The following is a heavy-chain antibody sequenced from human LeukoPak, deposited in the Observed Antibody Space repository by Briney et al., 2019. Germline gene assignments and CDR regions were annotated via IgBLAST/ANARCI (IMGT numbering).Heavy chain of an antibody. V-gene: IGHV3-7*04. Sequence: GGCLRLSCAVSGFTFSRYWMSWVRQAPGKGLEWVANIKQDGSEKNHVDSVKGRFTIPRDNAKNPLYLQMNSLRAEDTAVYYCARGLLAAAGIDYWGQGALVTVSS. CDR2: IKQDGSEK. D-gene: IGHD6-13*01. CDR1: GFTFSRYW. CDR3: ARGLLAAAGIDY. J-gene: IGHJ4*02.